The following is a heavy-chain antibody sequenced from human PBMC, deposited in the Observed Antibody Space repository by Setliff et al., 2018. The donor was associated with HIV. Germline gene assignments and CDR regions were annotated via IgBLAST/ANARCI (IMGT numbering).Heavy chain of an antibody. CDR2: TTSNGRTT. Sequence: LRLSCAASGFTFGAYAMTWVRQAPGKGLEWVSATTSNGRTTDYAESVRGRFILSRDNSGNTLYLQMTSLRAEDTATYYCAKAWGSGYPSFESALMFDVWGQGTLVTVSS. J-gene: IGHJ4*02. V-gene: IGHV3-23*01. CDR3: AKAWGSGYPSFESALMFDV. CDR1: GFTFGAYA. D-gene: IGHD3-16*01.